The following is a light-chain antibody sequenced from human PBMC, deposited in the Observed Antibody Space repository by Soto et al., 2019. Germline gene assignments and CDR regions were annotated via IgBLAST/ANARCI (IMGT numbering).Light chain of an antibody. V-gene: IGLV1-40*01. CDR1: TSNIGAHYD. Sequence: QSLPTQPPTASAATGKTVSISRMGSTSNIGAHYDVQWCQHLPGTAAKILIYGDHSRLSGVPDRFSGSKSGTSGSLAITRLQAEDEADYCCQSYDISLHNYDFGTGTKV. CDR2: GDH. J-gene: IGLJ1*01. CDR3: QSYDISLHNYD.